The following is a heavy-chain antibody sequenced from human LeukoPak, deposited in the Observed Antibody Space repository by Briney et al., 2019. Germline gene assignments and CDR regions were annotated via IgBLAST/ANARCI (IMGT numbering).Heavy chain of an antibody. J-gene: IGHJ5*02. V-gene: IGHV3-20*04. CDR1: GFTFDDYG. CDR2: INWNGGST. Sequence: GGSLRLSCAASGFTFDDYGMSWVRQAPGKGLEWVSGINWNGGSTGYADSAKGRFTISRDNAKSSLYLQMNRLRAEDTALYYCARDLGVSGSYTPIQNEVRSRNNWFDPWGQGTLVTVSS. D-gene: IGHD1-26*01. CDR3: ARDLGVSGSYTPIQNEVRSRNNWFDP.